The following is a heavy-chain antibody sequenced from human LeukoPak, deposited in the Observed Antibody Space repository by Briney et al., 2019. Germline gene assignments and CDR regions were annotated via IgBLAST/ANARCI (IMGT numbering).Heavy chain of an antibody. V-gene: IGHV3-21*01. CDR2: ISSSSSYI. CDR3: ARALPSPLYSGSYADAFDI. CDR1: GFTFSSYS. Sequence: KTGGSLRLSCAASGFTFSSYSMNWVRQAPGKGLERVSSISSSSSYIYYADSVKGRFTISRDNAKNSLYLQMNSLRAEDTAVYYCARALPSPLYSGSYADAFDIWGQGTMVTVSS. D-gene: IGHD1-26*01. J-gene: IGHJ3*02.